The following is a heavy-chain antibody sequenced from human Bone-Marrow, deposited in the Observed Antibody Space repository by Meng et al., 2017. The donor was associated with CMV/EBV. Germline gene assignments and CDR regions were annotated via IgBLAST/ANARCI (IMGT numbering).Heavy chain of an antibody. Sequence: LSLTCAASGFTFSSYSMNWVRQAPGKGLEWVAVISYDGSNKYYADSVKGRFTISRDNSKNTLYLQMNSLRAEDTAVYYCARVGVPAAIGYYYGMDVWGQGTTVTVSS. J-gene: IGHJ6*02. CDR2: ISYDGSNK. CDR3: ARVGVPAAIGYYYGMDV. CDR1: GFTFSSYS. D-gene: IGHD2-2*02. V-gene: IGHV3-30*03.